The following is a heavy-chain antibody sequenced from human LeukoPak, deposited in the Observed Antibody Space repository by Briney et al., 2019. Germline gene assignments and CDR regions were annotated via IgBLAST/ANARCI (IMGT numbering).Heavy chain of an antibody. V-gene: IGHV1-46*01. J-gene: IGHJ4*02. CDR2: INPSGGST. D-gene: IGHD3-9*01. Sequence: ASVKVSCKASGYTFTSYAMHWVRQAPGQGLEWMGIINPSGGSTNYAQKFQGRVTMTRDTSTSTVYMELSSLRSEDTAVYYCARDQGLTGYFDYWGQGTLVTVSS. CDR1: GYTFTSYA. CDR3: ARDQGLTGYFDY.